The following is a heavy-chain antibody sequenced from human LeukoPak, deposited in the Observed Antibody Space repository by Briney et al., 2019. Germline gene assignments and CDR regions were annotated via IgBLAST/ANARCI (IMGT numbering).Heavy chain of an antibody. V-gene: IGHV3-21*01. CDR3: ARIRTGTTLDDEYSYYMDV. CDR1: GFTFSRFG. D-gene: IGHD1-7*01. CDR2: ISNSGGYK. Sequence: PGGSLRLSCAASGFTFSRFGMNWVRQAPGKGLECVSSISNSGGYKYYADSMRGRFTISRDNAKNSLYLQMNSLRAEDTAVYYCARIRTGTTLDDEYSYYMDVWGKGTTVTVSS. J-gene: IGHJ6*03.